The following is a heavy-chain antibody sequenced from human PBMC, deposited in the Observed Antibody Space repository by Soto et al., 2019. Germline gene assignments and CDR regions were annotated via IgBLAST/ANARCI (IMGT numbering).Heavy chain of an antibody. CDR2: ISAYNGNT. CDR1: GYTFTSYG. J-gene: IGHJ3*02. V-gene: IGHV1-18*01. CDR3: ARDVLLWFGELLPPGGGAFDI. D-gene: IGHD3-10*01. Sequence: QVQLVQSGAEVKKPGASVKVSCKASGYTFTSYGISWVRQAPGQGLEWMGWISAYNGNTNYAQKLQGRVTMTTDTSTSTAYMELRSLRSDDTAVYYCARDVLLWFGELLPPGGGAFDIWGQGTMVTVSS.